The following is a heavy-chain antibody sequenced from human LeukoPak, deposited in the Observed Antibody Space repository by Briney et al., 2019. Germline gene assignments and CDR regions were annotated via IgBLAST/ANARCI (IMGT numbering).Heavy chain of an antibody. J-gene: IGHJ5*02. V-gene: IGHV1-24*01. D-gene: IGHD2-2*01. CDR2: FDPEDGET. Sequence: ASVKVSCKVSGYTLTELSMHWVRQAPGKGLEWMGGFDPEDGETIYAQKFQGRVTMTEDTSTDTAYMELSSLRSEDTAVYYCATVACSSTSCSRFDPWGRGTLVTVSS. CDR3: ATVACSSTSCSRFDP. CDR1: GYTLTELS.